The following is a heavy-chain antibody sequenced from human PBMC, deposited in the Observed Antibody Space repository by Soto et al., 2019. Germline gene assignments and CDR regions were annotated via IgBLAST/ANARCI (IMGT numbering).Heavy chain of an antibody. CDR1: GFTFSNHR. J-gene: IGHJ6*02. CDR2: ISSDGSTT. CDR3: AKENWQLSGGMDV. V-gene: IGHV3-74*01. D-gene: IGHD6-13*01. Sequence: GGSLRLSCAASGFTFSNHRMHWVRQAPGKGLVWVSLISSDGSTTNYADSVRGRFTISRDNSKNTLYLQMNSLRAEDTAVYYCAKENWQLSGGMDVWGQGTTVTVSS.